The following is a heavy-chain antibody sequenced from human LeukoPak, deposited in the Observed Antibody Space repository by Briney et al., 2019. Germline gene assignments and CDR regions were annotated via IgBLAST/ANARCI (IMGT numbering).Heavy chain of an antibody. D-gene: IGHD4-17*01. CDR2: ISAYNGNT. V-gene: IGHV1-18*01. CDR3: ARDLSYGDLVF. Sequence: ASVKVSCKASGYTFTSYGISWVRQAPGQGLEWMGWISAYNGNTNYAQKLQGRVTMTRDTSTSTVYMELSSLRSEDTAVYYCARDLSYGDLVFWGQGTLVTVSS. CDR1: GYTFTSYG. J-gene: IGHJ4*02.